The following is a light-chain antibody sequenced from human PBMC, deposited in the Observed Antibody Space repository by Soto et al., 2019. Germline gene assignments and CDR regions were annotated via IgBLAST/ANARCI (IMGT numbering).Light chain of an antibody. CDR1: SSDIGDYDY. J-gene: IGLJ1*01. CDR2: EVS. CDR3: SSYTTTSTDV. V-gene: IGLV2-14*01. Sequence: QSALTQPASVSGSPGQSITISCTGSSSDIGDYDYVSWYQQHPGKAPKVLISEVSNRPSGVSNRFSGSKSGNTASLTISGLQVEEEADYYCSSYTTTSTDVFGTGTKVTVL.